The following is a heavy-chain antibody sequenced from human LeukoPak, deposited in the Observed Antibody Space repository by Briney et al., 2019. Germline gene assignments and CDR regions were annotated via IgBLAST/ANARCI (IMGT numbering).Heavy chain of an antibody. J-gene: IGHJ6*04. CDR3: ARDIGLEDV. Sequence: GRSLRLSCAASGFTSSSYGMHWVRQAPGKGLEWVAVIWYDGSNKYYADSVKGRFTISRDNSKNTLYLQMNSLRAEDTAVYYCARDIGLEDVWGKGTTVTVSS. V-gene: IGHV3-33*01. CDR2: IWYDGSNK. D-gene: IGHD2-15*01. CDR1: GFTSSSYG.